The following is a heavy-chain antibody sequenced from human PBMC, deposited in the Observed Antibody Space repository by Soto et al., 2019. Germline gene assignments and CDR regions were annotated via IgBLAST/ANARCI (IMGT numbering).Heavy chain of an antibody. CDR2: IKPKTDGATT. V-gene: IGHV3-15*07. J-gene: IGHJ4*02. CDR1: GFTFSNVW. D-gene: IGHD3-9*01. CDR3: TTWTGAN. Sequence: GGSLRLSCAASGFTFSNVWMNWVRQAPGEGLEWVGRIKPKTDGATTDYAAAVKGRFTLSRDDSKNTLYLQMNSLKSEDTALYYCTTWTGANWGQGTLVTVSS.